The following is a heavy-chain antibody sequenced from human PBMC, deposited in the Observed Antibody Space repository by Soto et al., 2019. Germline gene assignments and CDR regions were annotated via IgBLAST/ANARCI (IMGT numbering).Heavy chain of an antibody. D-gene: IGHD6-13*01. CDR2: IHPSGGGT. Sequence: QFQLVQSGAEVKEPGASVKVSCKASGYTFNNHYIHWVRQAPGQGLEWMGRIHPSGGGTTYAQKFEGRVILTRDTSTTTVYMELSSLTSEDTAVYYCANRVSPDMDVWGQGTTVTVSS. V-gene: IGHV1-46*02. CDR3: ANRVSPDMDV. CDR1: GYTFNNHY. J-gene: IGHJ6*02.